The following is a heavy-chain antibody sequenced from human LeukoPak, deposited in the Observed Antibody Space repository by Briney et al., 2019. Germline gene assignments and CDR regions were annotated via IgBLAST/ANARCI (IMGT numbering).Heavy chain of an antibody. Sequence: PGGSLRLSCAASGFTFSTYAMSWVRQAPGKGLEWVSTISGSGANTYYADSVRGRFTISRDNSKNTLYLQMNSLRAEDTAVYYCAKDQSSPYYYDSSLQYYFDYWGQGTLVTVSS. D-gene: IGHD3-22*01. CDR3: AKDQSSPYYYDSSLQYYFDY. CDR1: GFTFSTYA. CDR2: ISGSGANT. V-gene: IGHV3-23*01. J-gene: IGHJ4*02.